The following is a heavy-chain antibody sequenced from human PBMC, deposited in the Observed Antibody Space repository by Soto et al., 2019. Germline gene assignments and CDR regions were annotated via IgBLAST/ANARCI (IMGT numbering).Heavy chain of an antibody. CDR2: IYPGDSDT. CDR1: GYSFTSYW. V-gene: IGHV5-51*01. J-gene: IGHJ3*02. Sequence: PGESLKISCKGSGYSFTSYWIGWVRQMPGKGLEWMGIIYPGDSDTRYSPSFQGQVTISADKSISTAYLQWSSLKASDTAMYYCAKSLAYCGGDCAETPTDDAFDIWGQGTMVTVSS. D-gene: IGHD2-21*02. CDR3: AKSLAYCGGDCAETPTDDAFDI.